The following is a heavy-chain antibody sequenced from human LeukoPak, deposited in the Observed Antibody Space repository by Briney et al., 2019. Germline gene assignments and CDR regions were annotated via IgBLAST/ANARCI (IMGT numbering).Heavy chain of an antibody. CDR3: ARVGIGAAANYGMDV. CDR2: IYTSGRT. J-gene: IGHJ6*02. D-gene: IGHD6-13*01. CDR1: GDSINSYY. Sequence: PSETLSLTCTVSGDSINSYYWSWIRQPAGKGLEWIGSIYTSGRTNYNPSLKSRVTMSVDTPKNQFSLKLSSVTAADTAVYYCARVGIGAAANYGMDVRGQGTTVTVSS. V-gene: IGHV4-4*07.